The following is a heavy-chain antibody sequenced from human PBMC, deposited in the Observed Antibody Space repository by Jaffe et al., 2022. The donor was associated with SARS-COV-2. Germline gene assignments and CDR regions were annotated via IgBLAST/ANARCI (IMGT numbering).Heavy chain of an antibody. CDR3: ARDPTSIAAAGYYGMDV. V-gene: IGHV4-59*01. CDR2: IYYSGST. CDR1: GGSISSYY. Sequence: QVQLQESGPGLVKPSETLSLTCTVSGGSISSYYWSWIRQPPGKGLEWIGYIYYSGSTNYNPSLKSRVTISVDTSKNQFSLKLSSVTAADTAVYYCARDPTSIAAAGYYGMDVWGQGTTVTVSS. D-gene: IGHD6-13*01. J-gene: IGHJ6*02.